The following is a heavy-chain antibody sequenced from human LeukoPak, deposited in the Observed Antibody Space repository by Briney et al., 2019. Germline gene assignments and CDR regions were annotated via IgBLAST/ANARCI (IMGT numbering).Heavy chain of an antibody. CDR1: GYTFTNYH. J-gene: IGHJ4*02. CDR3: ARTTSFTASGYDY. V-gene: IGHV1-8*03. Sequence: ASVTVSCKASGYTFTNYHINWVRQATGQGLEWMGWMNPNNGDSGYAQKFQGRVTITRDTSISTSYMKLRSLRSDDTAVYFCARTTSFTASGYDYWGQGTLVTVSS. D-gene: IGHD6-25*01. CDR2: MNPNNGDS.